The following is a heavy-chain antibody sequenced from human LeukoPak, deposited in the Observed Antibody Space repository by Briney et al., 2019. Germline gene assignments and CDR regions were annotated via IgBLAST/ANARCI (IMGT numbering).Heavy chain of an antibody. Sequence: GGSLRLSCAASGFTFDDYAMHWVRQAPGKGLEWVSGINWNSDSIGYADSVKGRFTISRDNAKNSLYQQMNSLKAEDTALYYCAKDRGRSGWYGLAYWGQGTLVTVSS. V-gene: IGHV3-9*01. CDR3: AKDRGRSGWYGLAY. D-gene: IGHD6-19*01. CDR2: INWNSDSI. J-gene: IGHJ4*02. CDR1: GFTFDDYA.